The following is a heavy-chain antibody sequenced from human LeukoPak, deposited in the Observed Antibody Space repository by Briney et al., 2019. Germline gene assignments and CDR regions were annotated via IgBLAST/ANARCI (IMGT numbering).Heavy chain of an antibody. J-gene: IGHJ4*02. D-gene: IGHD3-10*01. CDR1: GGSISSYY. V-gene: IGHV4-59*01. CDR2: IYYSGST. CDR3: ARIAGGFGGLSGFDY. Sequence: SETPSLTCTVSGGSISSYYWSWIRQPPGKGLEWIGYIYYSGSTNYNPSLKSRVTISVDTSKNQFSLKLSSVTAADTAVYYCARIAGGFGGLSGFDYWGQGTLVTVSS.